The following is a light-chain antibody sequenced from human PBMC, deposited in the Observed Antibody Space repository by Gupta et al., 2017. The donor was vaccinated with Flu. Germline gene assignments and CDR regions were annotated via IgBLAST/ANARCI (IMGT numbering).Light chain of an antibody. V-gene: IGKV1-33*01. CDR1: QDISSY. CDR2: DAS. Sequence: PSSLSASVGDRVTITCRASQDISSYLDWYQQKPGKAPRLLIYDASNWETGVPSRFSGSGSGTDFTFTISSLQPEDFATYYCQQSANLPPTFGDGTKVEIK. J-gene: IGKJ4*01. CDR3: QQSANLPPT.